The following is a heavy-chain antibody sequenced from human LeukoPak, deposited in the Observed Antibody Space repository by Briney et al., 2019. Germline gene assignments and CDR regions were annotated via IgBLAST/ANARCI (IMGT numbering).Heavy chain of an antibody. V-gene: IGHV1-46*01. CDR3: ARAGSYDSSGYYYPPLDY. CDR2: INPSGGST. D-gene: IGHD3-22*01. CDR1: GYTFTSYY. Sequence: WASVKVSCKASGYTFTSYYMHRVRQAPGQGLEWMGIINPSGGSTSYAQKFQGRVTMTRDTSTSTVYMELSSLRSEDTAVYYCARAGSYDSSGYYYPPLDYWGQGTLVTVSS. J-gene: IGHJ4*02.